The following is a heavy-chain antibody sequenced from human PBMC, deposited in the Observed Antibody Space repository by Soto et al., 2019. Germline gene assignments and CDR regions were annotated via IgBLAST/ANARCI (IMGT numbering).Heavy chain of an antibody. D-gene: IGHD5-12*01. J-gene: IGHJ6*02. CDR2: IYYSGST. CDR1: GGSISSYY. Sequence: SETLSLTCTVSGGSISSYYWSWIRQPPGKGLEWIGYIYYSGSTNYNPSLKSRVTISVDTSKNQFSLKLSSVTAADTAVYYCARAESGYDWASGNYYYGMDVWGQGTTVTVSS. V-gene: IGHV4-59*01. CDR3: ARAESGYDWASGNYYYGMDV.